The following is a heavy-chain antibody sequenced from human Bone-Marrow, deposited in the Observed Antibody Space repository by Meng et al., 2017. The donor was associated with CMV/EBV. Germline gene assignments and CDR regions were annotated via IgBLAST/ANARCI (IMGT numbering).Heavy chain of an antibody. CDR1: GYTFTGYY. J-gene: IGHJ6*02. D-gene: IGHD6-13*01. Sequence: ASVKVSCKASGYTFTGYYMHWVRQAPGQGLEWMGWINPNSGGTNYAQKFQGRVTMTRDTSISTAYMELSRLRSDDTAVYYCARDSSSWGVHYYYGMDVWGQGTTVTVPS. CDR3: ARDSSSWGVHYYYGMDV. V-gene: IGHV1-2*02. CDR2: INPNSGGT.